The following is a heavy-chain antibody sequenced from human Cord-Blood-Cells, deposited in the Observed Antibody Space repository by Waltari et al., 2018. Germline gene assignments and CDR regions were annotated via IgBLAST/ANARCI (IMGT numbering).Heavy chain of an antibody. V-gene: IGHV1-8*01. J-gene: IGHJ4*02. CDR1: GYTFTSYD. D-gene: IGHD2-8*02. CDR3: AWNLYCTGGVCYDY. CDR2: MNPNSGNT. Sequence: QVQLVQSGAEVKKPGASVKVSCKASGYTFTSYDINWVRQATGQGLEWMGWMNPNSGNTGYAQKFQGRVTMTRNTSISTAYMELSSLRSEDMAVYYCAWNLYCTGGVCYDYWGQGTLVTVSS.